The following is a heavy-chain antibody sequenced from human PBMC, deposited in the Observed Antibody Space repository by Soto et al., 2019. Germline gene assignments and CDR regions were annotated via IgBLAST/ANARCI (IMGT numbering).Heavy chain of an antibody. CDR2: INHSGST. CDR1: GGSFSGYY. J-gene: IGHJ3*02. CDR3: ARGRSEGTFDI. D-gene: IGHD3-10*01. Sequence: SETVSLTCAVYGGSFSGYYGSWIRQPPGKGLEWIGEINHSGSTNYNPSLKSRGTISVDTSKNQFSLKLSAVTAADTAVYYCARGRSEGTFDIWGQGTMVT. V-gene: IGHV4-34*01.